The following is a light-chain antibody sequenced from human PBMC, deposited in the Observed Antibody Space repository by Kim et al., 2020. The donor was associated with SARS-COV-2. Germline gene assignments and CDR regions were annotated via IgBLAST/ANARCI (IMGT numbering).Light chain of an antibody. CDR1: QSVSNY. Sequence: EIVLTQSPATLSLSPGERATLSCRASQSVSNYVVWYQQKPGQAPRLLIYDASNRATGIPARFSGGGSGTDFTLTISGLEPEDFALYYCQQRSNWPPSFGQVTRLEIK. CDR2: DAS. CDR3: QQRSNWPPS. V-gene: IGKV3-11*01. J-gene: IGKJ5*01.